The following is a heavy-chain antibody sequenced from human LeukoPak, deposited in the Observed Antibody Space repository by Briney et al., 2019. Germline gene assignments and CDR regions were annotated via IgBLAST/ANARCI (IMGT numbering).Heavy chain of an antibody. CDR2: MNPNSGNT. Sequence: ASVSVSFKASVYTFTIYDINWVPQAPGQGLEWVGWMNPNSGNTGYAQKFQGRVTMTRNTSISTAYMELSSLRSEDTAVYYCARVNSSSWYTTLYYGMDVWGQGTTVTVSS. D-gene: IGHD6-13*01. V-gene: IGHV1-8*01. CDR3: ARVNSSSWYTTLYYGMDV. J-gene: IGHJ6*02. CDR1: VYTFTIYD.